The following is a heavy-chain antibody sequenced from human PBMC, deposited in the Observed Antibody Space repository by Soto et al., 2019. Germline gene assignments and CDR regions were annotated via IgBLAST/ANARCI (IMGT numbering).Heavy chain of an antibody. Sequence: PSETLSLAGTVCDGAITSYDYYWRWFRQPTGKGVEGIGYIYYSGSTSCNPSLKGRVTLSLDTSKKQFSLRLSCVTAADTAVYYCARFAGGFRGYDSRYSDYWGQGTLVTVFS. CDR2: IYYSGST. V-gene: IGHV4-30-4*01. CDR1: DGAITSYDYY. D-gene: IGHD5-12*01. J-gene: IGHJ4*02. CDR3: ARFAGGFRGYDSRYSDY.